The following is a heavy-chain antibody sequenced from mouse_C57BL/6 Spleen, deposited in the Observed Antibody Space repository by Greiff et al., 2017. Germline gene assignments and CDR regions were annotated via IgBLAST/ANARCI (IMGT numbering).Heavy chain of an antibody. J-gene: IGHJ2*01. D-gene: IGHD3-1*01. V-gene: IGHV3-1*01. CDR3: ARGDQLVDY. CDR2: ISYSGST. Sequence: EVQLQQSGPGMVKPSQSLSLTCTVTGYSITSGYDWHWIRHFPGNKLEWMGYISYSGSTNYNPSLKSRISITHDTSKNHFFLKLNSVTTEDTATYYCARGDQLVDYWGQGTTLTVAS. CDR1: GYSITSGYD.